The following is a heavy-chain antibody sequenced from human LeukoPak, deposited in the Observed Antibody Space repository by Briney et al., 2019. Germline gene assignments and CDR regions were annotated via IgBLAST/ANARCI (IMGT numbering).Heavy chain of an antibody. D-gene: IGHD4-17*01. CDR3: AKGKGDYYAFDI. CDR1: GFTFNTSP. J-gene: IGHJ3*02. CDR2: ISGSGVST. V-gene: IGHV3-23*01. Sequence: PGGSLRLSCAASGFTFNTSPMSWVRQAPGKGLEWVSVISGSGVSTYYADSVKGRFTISRDNSKNTLFVQMNSLRAEDTAVYYCAKGKGDYYAFDIWGQGTMVTVSS.